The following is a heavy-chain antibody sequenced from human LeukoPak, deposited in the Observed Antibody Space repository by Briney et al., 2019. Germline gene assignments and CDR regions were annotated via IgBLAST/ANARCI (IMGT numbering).Heavy chain of an antibody. D-gene: IGHD2-15*01. Sequence: LRLSCAASGFTFSSYAMSWIRQPPGKGLEWIGYIYHSGSTYYNPSLKSRVTISVDRSKNQFSLKLSSVTAADTAVYYCASAYCSGGSCSDYWGQGTLVTVSS. CDR3: ASAYCSGGSCSDY. CDR1: GFTFSSYA. J-gene: IGHJ4*02. V-gene: IGHV4-30-2*01. CDR2: IYHSGST.